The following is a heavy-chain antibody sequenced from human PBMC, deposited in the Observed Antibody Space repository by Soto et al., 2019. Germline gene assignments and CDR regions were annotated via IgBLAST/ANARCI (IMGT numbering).Heavy chain of an antibody. J-gene: IGHJ4*02. V-gene: IGHV2-5*02. CDR3: AHIWAAAGSFDY. CDR1: GFSLSTSGVG. CDR2: IYWDDDK. Sequence: QITLKESGPTLVKPTQTLTLTCTFSGFSLSTSGVGVGWIRQPPGKALEWLALIYWDDDKRNLKSSLTITKDTSKNQVVLTMTNMDPVDTATYYCAHIWAAAGSFDYWGQGTLVTVSS. D-gene: IGHD6-13*01.